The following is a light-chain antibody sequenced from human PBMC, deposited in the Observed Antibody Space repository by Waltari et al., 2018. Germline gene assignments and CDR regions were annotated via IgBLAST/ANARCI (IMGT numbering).Light chain of an antibody. CDR2: DSF. V-gene: IGKV3-20*01. J-gene: IGKJ1*01. CDR1: HNIRDAY. Sequence: ALTQSPGTLSFSPGARATLYCRASHNIRDAYLAWYQQKPEQAPRLLIYDSFIRATGIPDRFSGSGSGADFTLTISSLAPEDSAVYFCHQYDTTPQTFGQGTKVSIK. CDR3: HQYDTTPQT.